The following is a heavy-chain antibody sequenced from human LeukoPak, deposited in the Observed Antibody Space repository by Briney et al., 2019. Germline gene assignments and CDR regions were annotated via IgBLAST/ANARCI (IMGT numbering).Heavy chain of an antibody. D-gene: IGHD6-6*01. Sequence: GGSLRLSCSASGFSFSSYTMTWVRQAPGKGLEWVANIKEDGSQKSYVDSVKGRFTISRDNANNLLYLQMNSLRAEDTAVYYCARESFAARWDWGQGTLVTVSS. V-gene: IGHV3-7*01. CDR2: IKEDGSQK. CDR1: GFSFSSYT. CDR3: ARESFAARWD. J-gene: IGHJ4*02.